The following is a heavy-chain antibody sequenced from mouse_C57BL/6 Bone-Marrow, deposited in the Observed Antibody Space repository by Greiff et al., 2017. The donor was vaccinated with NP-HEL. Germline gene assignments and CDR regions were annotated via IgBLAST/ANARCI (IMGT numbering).Heavy chain of an antibody. CDR1: GYTFTSYW. D-gene: IGHD1-1*01. Sequence: QVQLQQPGAELVKPGASVKLSCKASGYTFTSYWMHWVKQRPGRGLEWIGRIDPKSGGTKYNEKFKSKATLTVDKPSSTAYMQLSSLTSEDSAVYYCARSRYYGIWYFDVWGTGTTVTVSS. V-gene: IGHV1-72*01. J-gene: IGHJ1*03. CDR3: ARSRYYGIWYFDV. CDR2: IDPKSGGT.